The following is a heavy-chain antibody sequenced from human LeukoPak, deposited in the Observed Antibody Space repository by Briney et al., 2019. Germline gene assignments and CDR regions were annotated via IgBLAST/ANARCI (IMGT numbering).Heavy chain of an antibody. D-gene: IGHD1-26*01. Sequence: PGGSLRLSCAASGFTVSSNYVSWVRQAPGKGLEWVSVICSGGSTYYADSVKGRFTISRDNSKNTLYLQMNSLRAEDTAVYYCARDLAPGIFDYWGQGTLVTVSS. CDR2: ICSGGST. J-gene: IGHJ4*02. CDR1: GFTVSSNY. CDR3: ARDLAPGIFDY. V-gene: IGHV3-66*01.